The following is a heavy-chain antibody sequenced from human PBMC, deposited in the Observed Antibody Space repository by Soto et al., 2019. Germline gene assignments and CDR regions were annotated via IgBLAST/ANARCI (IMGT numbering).Heavy chain of an antibody. CDR2: ISASGSST. D-gene: IGHD3-22*01. J-gene: IGHJ6*02. CDR3: AKEATMMAAPSLYGMDV. CDR1: EFTFSSYA. Sequence: GGSLRLSCAASEFTFSSYAMSWVRQAPGKGLEWVSTISASGSSTYYADSVKGRFTISRDISENTLYLQMNTLRAEDTAVYYCAKEATMMAAPSLYGMDVWGQGTTVTVSS. V-gene: IGHV3-23*01.